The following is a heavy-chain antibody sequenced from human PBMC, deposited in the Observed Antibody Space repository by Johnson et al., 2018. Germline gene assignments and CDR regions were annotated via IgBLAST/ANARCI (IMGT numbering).Heavy chain of an antibody. V-gene: IGHV4-59*01. Sequence: QVQLQESGPGLVKPSETLSLTCTVSGDSISSYYWSWIRQPPGKGLEWIGYIYYRGSTSYNPSLKSRVTISVDTSKNQLSLELSSVTAADTAVYYCARDGGPPAPLSDYYYHMDVWGKGTTVTVSS. CDR1: GDSISSYY. D-gene: IGHD2-2*01. J-gene: IGHJ6*03. CDR3: ARDGGPPAPLSDYYYHMDV. CDR2: IYYRGST.